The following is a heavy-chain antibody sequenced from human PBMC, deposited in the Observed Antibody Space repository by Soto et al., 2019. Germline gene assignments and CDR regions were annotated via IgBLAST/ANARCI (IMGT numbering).Heavy chain of an antibody. CDR1: GGSISSFNYF. CDR3: ARGGGSTFNWFDP. CDR2: LYYSGNT. Sequence: QLQLQESGPGLVKPSETLSLTCTVSGGSISSFNYFWGWIRQPPGKGLEWIGSLYYSGNTYYNPSLQSRVTLSVDTSKTQCTLTLRSVTAADTAVYYCARGGGSTFNWFDPWGQGTLVTVSP. V-gene: IGHV4-39*01. J-gene: IGHJ5*02. D-gene: IGHD2-15*01.